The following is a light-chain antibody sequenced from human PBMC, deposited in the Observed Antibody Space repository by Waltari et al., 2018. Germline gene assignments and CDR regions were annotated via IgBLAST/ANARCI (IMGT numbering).Light chain of an antibody. CDR1: QTINNNF. J-gene: IGKJ4*01. Sequence: IVLTQSPDTLSLSPGHRATLSCRASQTINNNFLVWYQQKPGQAPRLLIHGASSRATGFPDRFSGSGSGTDFTLTISRLEPEDVAVYYCQQYDGSILTFGGGTKVEI. V-gene: IGKV3-20*01. CDR3: QQYDGSILT. CDR2: GAS.